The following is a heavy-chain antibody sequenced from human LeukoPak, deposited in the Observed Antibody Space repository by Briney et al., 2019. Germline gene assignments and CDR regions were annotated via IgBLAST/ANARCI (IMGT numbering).Heavy chain of an antibody. CDR1: GGSFSGYS. CDR3: ARGWLRSSVDF. CDR2: INHSGST. Sequence: PSETLPLTCAVYGGSFSGYSWSWIRQTPGKGLEWIGEINHSGSTNYNPSLKSRVTISVDTSKNQFSLKLSSMTAADTAVYYCARGWLRSSVDFWGQGTLVTVSS. J-gene: IGHJ4*02. V-gene: IGHV4-34*01. D-gene: IGHD5-12*01.